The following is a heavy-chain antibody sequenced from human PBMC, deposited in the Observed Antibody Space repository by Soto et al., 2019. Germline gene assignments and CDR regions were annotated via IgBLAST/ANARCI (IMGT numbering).Heavy chain of an antibody. Sequence: ASVKVSCKASGGTFSSYAISWVRQAPGQGLEWMGGIIPIFGTANYAQKFQGRVTITADKSTSTAYMELSSLRSEDTAVYYCARDRPYCTNGVCSGMDVWGQGTTVTV. CDR3: ARDRPYCTNGVCSGMDV. CDR2: IIPIFGTA. D-gene: IGHD2-8*01. J-gene: IGHJ6*02. V-gene: IGHV1-69*06. CDR1: GGTFSSYA.